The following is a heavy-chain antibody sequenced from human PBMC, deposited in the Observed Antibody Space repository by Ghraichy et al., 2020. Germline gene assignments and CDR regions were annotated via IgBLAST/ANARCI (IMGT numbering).Heavy chain of an antibody. J-gene: IGHJ6*02. D-gene: IGHD6-19*01. CDR1: GFTFTNAW. CDR3: TTRWGVAGAGTGYHYGMDV. Sequence: GGSLRLSCTASGFTFTNAWMSWVRQAPGKGLEWVGRIKSKADGGTTGYAAPVKGRFTISRDDSKNTVYLQMNSLKIEDTAVYYCTTRWGVAGAGTGYHYGMDVWGQGTSVTVSS. CDR2: IKSKADGGTT. V-gene: IGHV3-15*01.